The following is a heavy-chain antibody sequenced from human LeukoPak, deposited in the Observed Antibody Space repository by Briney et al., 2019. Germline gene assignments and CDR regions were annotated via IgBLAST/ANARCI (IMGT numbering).Heavy chain of an antibody. CDR2: ISYDGSNK. CDR3: AKNPPTVTTLFDP. J-gene: IGHJ5*02. Sequence: GGSLRLFCAAPGFTFSSYGMHWVRQAPGKGLEWVAVISYDGSNKYYADSVKGRFTISRDNSKNTLYLQMNSLIAEDTAVYYCAKNPPTVTTLFDPWGQGTLVTVSS. CDR1: GFTFSSYG. V-gene: IGHV3-30*18. D-gene: IGHD4-17*01.